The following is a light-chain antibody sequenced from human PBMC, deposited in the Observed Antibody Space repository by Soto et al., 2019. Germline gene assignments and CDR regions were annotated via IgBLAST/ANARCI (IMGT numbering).Light chain of an antibody. CDR3: QQSYSTPGT. CDR1: QSISSY. Sequence: DIQMTQSPSSLSASVGDRVTITCRASQSISSYLNWYQQKPGKAPKLLIYAASTLQSGVPSSFSGSGSETDFTLTIRSLQPEDFATYYCQQSYSTPGTFGQGTKVEIK. CDR2: AAS. V-gene: IGKV1-39*01. J-gene: IGKJ1*01.